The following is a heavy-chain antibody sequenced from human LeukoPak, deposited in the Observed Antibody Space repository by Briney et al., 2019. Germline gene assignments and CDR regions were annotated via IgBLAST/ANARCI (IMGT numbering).Heavy chain of an antibody. D-gene: IGHD2-8*01. CDR3: ARTPYCTNGICYQRNYFDY. CDR2: IYYSGST. V-gene: IGHV4-31*03. J-gene: IGHJ4*02. Sequence: SETLSLTCTVSGGSISSGGYYWSWIRQHPGKGLEWIGYIYYSGSTYYNPSLKSRVTISVDTSKNQFSLKLNSVTAADTAVYYCARTPYCTNGICYQRNYFDYWGQGNLVTVSS. CDR1: GGSISSGGYY.